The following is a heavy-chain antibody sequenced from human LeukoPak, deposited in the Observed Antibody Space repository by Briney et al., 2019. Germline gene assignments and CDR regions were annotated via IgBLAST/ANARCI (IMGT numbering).Heavy chain of an antibody. Sequence: SQTLSLTCTVSGGSISSGSYYWSWIRQPAGKGLEWIGRIYTSGSTNYNPFLKSRVTISVDTSKNQFSLKLSSVTAADTAVYYCARDQVTMVRGVIITGSGGAPRYYYYMDVWGKGTTVTVSS. CDR3: ARDQVTMVRGVIITGSGGAPRYYYYMDV. D-gene: IGHD3-10*01. J-gene: IGHJ6*03. CDR1: GGSISSGSYY. CDR2: IYTSGST. V-gene: IGHV4-61*02.